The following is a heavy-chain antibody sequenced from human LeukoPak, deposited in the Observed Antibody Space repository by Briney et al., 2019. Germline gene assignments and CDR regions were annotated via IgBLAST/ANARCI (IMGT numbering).Heavy chain of an antibody. D-gene: IGHD2-21*01. J-gene: IGHJ5*02. CDR3: ARGGGIVVVITDTNWFDP. V-gene: IGHV1-69*13. CDR2: IIPIFGTA. Sequence: SVKVSCKASGGTFSSYAISWVRQAPGQGLEWMGGIIPIFGTANYARKFQGRVTITADESTSTAYMELSSLRSEDTAVYYCARGGGIVVVITDTNWFDPWGQGTLVTVSS. CDR1: GGTFSSYA.